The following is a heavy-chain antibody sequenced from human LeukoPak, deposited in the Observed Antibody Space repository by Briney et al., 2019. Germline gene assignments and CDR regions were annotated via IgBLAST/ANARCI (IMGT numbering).Heavy chain of an antibody. CDR3: ASPSGVVVTAPDY. CDR2: ISGSGGST. CDR1: GFTFSSYA. J-gene: IGHJ4*02. V-gene: IGHV3-23*01. D-gene: IGHD2-21*02. Sequence: GGSLRLSCAASGFTFSSYAMSWVRQAPGKGLEWVSAISGSGGSTYHADCVKGRFTISRDNSKNTLYLQMNSLRAEDTAVYYCASPSGVVVTAPDYWGQGTLVTVSS.